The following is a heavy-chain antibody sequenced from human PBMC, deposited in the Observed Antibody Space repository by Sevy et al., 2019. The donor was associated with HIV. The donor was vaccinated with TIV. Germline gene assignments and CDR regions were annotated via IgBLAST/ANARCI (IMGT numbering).Heavy chain of an antibody. CDR1: GGTFSKYA. J-gene: IGHJ6*02. D-gene: IGHD2-2*01. V-gene: IGHV1-69*13. CDR3: ARDRGFSSTSEYGMDV. CDR2: IIPIFGTA. Sequence: ASVKVSCKASGGTFSKYAITWVRQAPGQGLEWMGGIIPIFGTANYAQKFQGRVTITADETTSTAYMELSSLRSEDTAVYYCARDRGFSSTSEYGMDVWGQGTTVTVSS.